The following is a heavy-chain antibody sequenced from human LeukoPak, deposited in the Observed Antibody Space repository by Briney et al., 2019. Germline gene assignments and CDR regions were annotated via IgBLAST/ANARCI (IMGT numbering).Heavy chain of an antibody. V-gene: IGHV3-23*01. J-gene: IGHJ3*02. CDR2: ISGSGGST. CDR3: AWQWLLIGAFDI. D-gene: IGHD6-19*01. Sequence: GGSLRLSCAASGFTFSSYAMSWVRQAPGRGLEWVSAISGSGGSTYYADSVKGRFTISRDNSKNTLYLQMNSLRAEDTAVYYCAWQWLLIGAFDIWGQGTMVTVSS. CDR1: GFTFSSYA.